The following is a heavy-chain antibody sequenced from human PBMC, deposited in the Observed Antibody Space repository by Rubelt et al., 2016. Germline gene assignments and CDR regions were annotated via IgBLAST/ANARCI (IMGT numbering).Heavy chain of an antibody. D-gene: IGHD6-13*01. Sequence: LSLTCTVSGASISIFYWSWIRQSAGQGLEWIGRVDPSGSTNSNPSLKSRITMSVDTSKNQFSLKLNSVTAADTAVYFSARGWGSRWYYFDYWGQGILVTVSS. CDR3: ARGWGSRWYYFDY. J-gene: IGHJ4*02. V-gene: IGHV4-4*07. CDR2: VDPSGST. CDR1: GASISIFY.